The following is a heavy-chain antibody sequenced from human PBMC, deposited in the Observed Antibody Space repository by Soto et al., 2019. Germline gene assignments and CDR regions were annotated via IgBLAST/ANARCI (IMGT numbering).Heavy chain of an antibody. J-gene: IGHJ6*03. CDR3: ARHLVQKGMVRGEYYYYYMDV. Sequence: SETLSLTCTVSGGSISSYYWSWIRQPPGEGLEWIGYIYYSGSTNYNPSLKSRVTISVDTSKNQFSLKLSSVTAADTAVYYCARHLVQKGMVRGEYYYYYMDVWGKGTTVTVSS. CDR2: IYYSGST. D-gene: IGHD3-10*01. V-gene: IGHV4-59*08. CDR1: GGSISSYY.